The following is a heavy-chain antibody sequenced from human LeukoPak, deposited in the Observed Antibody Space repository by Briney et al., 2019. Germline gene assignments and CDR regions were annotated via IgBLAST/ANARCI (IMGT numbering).Heavy chain of an antibody. CDR2: INWNGGST. D-gene: IGHD3-10*01. CDR1: GFTFDDYG. J-gene: IGHJ3*02. Sequence: GGSLRLSCAASGFTFDDYGMSWVRQAPGKGLEWVSGINWNGGSTGYADSVKGRFTISRDNAKNSLYLRMNSLRAEDTALYHCARAGDYYGSGSYAFDIWGQGTMVTVSS. V-gene: IGHV3-20*01. CDR3: ARAGDYYGSGSYAFDI.